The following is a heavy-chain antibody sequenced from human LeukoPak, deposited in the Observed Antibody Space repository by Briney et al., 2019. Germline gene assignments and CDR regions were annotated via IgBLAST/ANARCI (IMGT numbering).Heavy chain of an antibody. CDR1: AASISSSSHH. CDR2: VYFGRTT. J-gene: IGHJ5*01. D-gene: IGHD4/OR15-4a*01. V-gene: IGHV4-39*01. CDR3: VRHDGRGGATMGAFDS. Sequence: SETLSLTCTVSAASISSSSHHWGWIRQSPGKGLEWIGSVYFGRTTYYSPSLDSRVTISLDTSANQFSLQLNSVTAADTAVYYCVRHDGRGGATMGAFDSWGQGSLVTVSS.